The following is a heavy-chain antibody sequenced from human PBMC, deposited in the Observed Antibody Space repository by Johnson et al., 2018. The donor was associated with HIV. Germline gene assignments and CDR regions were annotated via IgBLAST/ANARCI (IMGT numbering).Heavy chain of an antibody. CDR3: ARDLIVGTTRTGAFDI. CDR1: GFTFSSYG. J-gene: IGHJ3*02. V-gene: IGHV3-30*03. CDR2: ISHEGNKK. D-gene: IGHD1-26*01. Sequence: QVQLVESGGGVVQPGRSLRLSCAASGFTFSSYGMHWVRQAPGKGLEWVAVISHEGNKKYYGDSVRGRFTTSRDNSKHTVSLQMNSLRAEDTAVYFCARDLIVGTTRTGAFDIWGQGTKVTVSS.